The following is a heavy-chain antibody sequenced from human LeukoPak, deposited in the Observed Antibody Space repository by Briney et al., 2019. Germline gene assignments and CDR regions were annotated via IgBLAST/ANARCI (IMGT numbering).Heavy chain of an antibody. J-gene: IGHJ6*02. Sequence: SETLSLTCTVSGGSISSYYWGWIRQPPGKGLEWIGYIYYSGGTNYNPSLKSRVTISVDTSKNQFSLKLSSVTAADTAVYYCAKKGESLDYYYMDVWGQGTTVTVSS. CDR3: AKKGESLDYYYMDV. D-gene: IGHD3-10*01. V-gene: IGHV4-59*01. CDR2: IYYSGGT. CDR1: GGSISSYY.